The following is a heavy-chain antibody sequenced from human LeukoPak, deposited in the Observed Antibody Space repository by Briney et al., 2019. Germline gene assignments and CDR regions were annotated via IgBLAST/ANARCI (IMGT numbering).Heavy chain of an antibody. CDR3: AHRRGGNYLDY. D-gene: IGHD3-16*01. CDR1: GFSLSTSGVG. J-gene: IGHJ4*02. Sequence: SGPTLVKPTQTLTPTCTFSGFSLSTSGVGVGWIRQPPGKALEWLALIYWDDDKRYSPSLRSRLTITKDTSKNQVVLTMTSMDPVDTGTYYCAHRRGGNYLDYWGQGTLVTVSS. V-gene: IGHV2-5*02. CDR2: IYWDDDK.